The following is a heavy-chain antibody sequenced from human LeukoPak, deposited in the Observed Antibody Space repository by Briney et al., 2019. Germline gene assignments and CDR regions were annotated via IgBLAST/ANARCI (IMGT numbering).Heavy chain of an antibody. Sequence: PGGSLRLSCAASGFTFSSYAMSWVRQAPGKGLEWVSSISSSSSYIYYADSVKGRFTISRDNAKNSLYLQMNSLRAEDTAVYYCATVSGDSSGYYYGYWGQGTLVTVSS. D-gene: IGHD3-22*01. CDR1: GFTFSSYA. CDR2: ISSSSSYI. V-gene: IGHV3-21*01. J-gene: IGHJ4*02. CDR3: ATVSGDSSGYYYGY.